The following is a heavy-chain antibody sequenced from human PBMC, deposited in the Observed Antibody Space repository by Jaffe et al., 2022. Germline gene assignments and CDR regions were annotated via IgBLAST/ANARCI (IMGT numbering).Heavy chain of an antibody. V-gene: IGHV3-23*01. Sequence: EVQLLESGGGLVQPGGSLRLSCAASGFTFSSYAMSWVRQAPGKGLEWVSAISGSGGSTYYADSVKGRFTISRDNSKNTLYLQMNSLRAEDTAVYYCAKDLGSSTEYSGYDYEYWGQGTLVTVSS. CDR2: ISGSGGST. CDR3: AKDLGSSTEYSGYDYEY. D-gene: IGHD5-12*01. J-gene: IGHJ4*02. CDR1: GFTFSSYA.